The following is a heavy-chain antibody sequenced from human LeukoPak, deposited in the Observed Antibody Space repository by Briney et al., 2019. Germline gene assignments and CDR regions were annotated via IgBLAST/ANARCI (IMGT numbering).Heavy chain of an antibody. CDR3: ARKPYDTSFTDY. J-gene: IGHJ4*02. Sequence: PSETLSLTCAVSGYSISSGYYWGWIRPPPGKGREWIGSIYHSGSTYYNPSLKSRVTISVDTSKNQFSLKLSSVTAADTAVYYCARKPYDTSFTDYWGQGTLVTVSS. D-gene: IGHD3-22*01. CDR2: IYHSGST. V-gene: IGHV4-38-2*01. CDR1: GYSISSGYY.